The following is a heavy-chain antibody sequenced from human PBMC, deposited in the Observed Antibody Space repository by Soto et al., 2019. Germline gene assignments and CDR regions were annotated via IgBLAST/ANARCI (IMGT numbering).Heavy chain of an antibody. CDR1: GGSISSGDYF. CDR3: ARGPTYQTYKDNRSAHQFDY. Sequence: PSETLSLTCTVSGGSISSGDYFWSWIRQPPGKGLEWIGYIYYSGSTYYDPSLKSRVTISVDTSKNQFSLKLSSVTAADTALYYRARGPTYQTYKDNRSAHQFDYWGQGTLVTVSS. D-gene: IGHD2-15*01. J-gene: IGHJ4*02. CDR2: IYYSGST. V-gene: IGHV4-30-4*01.